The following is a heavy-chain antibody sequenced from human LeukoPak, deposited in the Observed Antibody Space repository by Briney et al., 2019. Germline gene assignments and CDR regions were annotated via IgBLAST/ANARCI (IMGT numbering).Heavy chain of an antibody. Sequence: QPSETLSLTCTVSGGSISSYYWSWIRQPAGKGLEWIGRIYTSGSTNYNPSLKSRVTISVDTSKNQFSLKLSSVTAADTAVYYCARHVSLGQLVSMGWFDPWGQGTLVTVSS. J-gene: IGHJ5*02. CDR1: GGSISSYY. D-gene: IGHD6-6*01. V-gene: IGHV4-4*07. CDR2: IYTSGST. CDR3: ARHVSLGQLVSMGWFDP.